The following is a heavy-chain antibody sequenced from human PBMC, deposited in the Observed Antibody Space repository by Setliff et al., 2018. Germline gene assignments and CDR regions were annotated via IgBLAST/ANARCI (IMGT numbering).Heavy chain of an antibody. V-gene: IGHV4-61*01. D-gene: IGHD6-25*01. J-gene: IGHJ4*02. CDR1: GGSISSGSNY. CDR2: VYTSGST. Sequence: PSETLSLTCTVSGGSISSGSNYWSWIRQPPGKGLEWIGYVYTSGSTNYNPSLKSRVTISGDTSKNQFSLKLTSMTAADTAVYYCARFLNPRDGYQNSPGFDFWGQGTLVTVSS. CDR3: ARFLNPRDGYQNSPGFDF.